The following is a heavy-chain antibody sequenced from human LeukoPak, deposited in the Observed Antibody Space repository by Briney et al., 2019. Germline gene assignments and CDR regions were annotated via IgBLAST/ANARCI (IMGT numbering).Heavy chain of an antibody. J-gene: IGHJ4*02. Sequence: PSETLSFTCAVYGGSFSGYFWSWIRQPRGVGLEWIGEINHRGSANYNPSLMSRVTISLNTSKNQFSLNVSSVTAAVTLVYYCGRGGLLRYFDLLVYWGGRTVVTVFS. CDR3: GRGGLLRYFDLLVY. CDR2: INHRGSA. V-gene: IGHV4-34*01. D-gene: IGHD3-9*01. CDR1: GGSFSGYF.